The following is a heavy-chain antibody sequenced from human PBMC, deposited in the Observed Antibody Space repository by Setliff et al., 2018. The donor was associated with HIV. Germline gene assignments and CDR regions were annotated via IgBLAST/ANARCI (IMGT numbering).Heavy chain of an antibody. Sequence: LRLSCAASGFTFSSYGMHWVRQAPGKGLEWVASITSSGSVTYYRDSVRGWFTISRDNARNFLFLQMSSLRVEDTAIYYCATPRNYYGGGSLDHWGQGTLVTVSS. CDR1: GFTFSSYG. D-gene: IGHD3-10*01. CDR3: ATPRNYYGGGSLDH. J-gene: IGHJ4*02. V-gene: IGHV3-21*06. CDR2: ITSSGSVT.